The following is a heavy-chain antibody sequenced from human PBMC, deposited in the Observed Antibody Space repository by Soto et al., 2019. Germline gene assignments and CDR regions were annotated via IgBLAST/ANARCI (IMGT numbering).Heavy chain of an antibody. D-gene: IGHD1-7*01. Sequence: PSETLSLTCTVSGASISSNYWSWIRQPPGKGLERIRYIFHSGSTNYNPSHKSRVTISVDTSENEFSLKLNSVTAADTAVYYCARVGGITGTTFDYWGQGSPVTVS. CDR3: ARVGGITGTTFDY. CDR2: IFHSGST. J-gene: IGHJ4*02. V-gene: IGHV4-59*01. CDR1: GASISSNY.